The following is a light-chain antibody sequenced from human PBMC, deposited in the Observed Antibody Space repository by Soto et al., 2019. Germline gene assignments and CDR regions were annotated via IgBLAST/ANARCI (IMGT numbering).Light chain of an antibody. V-gene: IGLV1-40*01. J-gene: IGLJ3*02. CDR3: QSYDSSLSGWV. Sequence: QSVLTQPPSVSGAPVQRGTISCTGSRSNIGAFYDVHWYQQLPGTAPKLLIYGNNNRPSGVPDRFSGSKSGTSASLAITGLQAEDEADYYCQSYDSSLSGWVFGGGTQLTV. CDR1: RSNIGAFYD. CDR2: GNN.